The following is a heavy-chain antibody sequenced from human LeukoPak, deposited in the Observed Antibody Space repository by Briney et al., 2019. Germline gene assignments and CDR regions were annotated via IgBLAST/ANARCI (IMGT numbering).Heavy chain of an antibody. V-gene: IGHV3-30*18. CDR2: ISYDGSNK. Sequence: GGSLRLSCAASGFTFSSYGMHWVRQAPGKGLEWVAVISYDGSNKYYADSVKGRFTISRDNSKNTLYLQMNSLRAEDTAVYYCAKSLEGNSGLDYWGQGTLVTVSS. D-gene: IGHD5-12*01. CDR1: GFTFSSYG. J-gene: IGHJ4*02. CDR3: AKSLEGNSGLDY.